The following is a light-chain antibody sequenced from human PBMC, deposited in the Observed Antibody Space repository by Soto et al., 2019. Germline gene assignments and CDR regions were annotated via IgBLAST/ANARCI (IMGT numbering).Light chain of an antibody. CDR1: QSISSW. V-gene: IGKV1-5*03. CDR3: QQYNNYSPET. Sequence: DIPMTQSPSTLSASVGDRVTITCRASQSISSWLAWYQQKPGKAPKLLIYKASSLESRVPSRFSGSGSGTEFTLTISSLQPDDFATYYCQQYNNYSPETFGQGTKVDIK. J-gene: IGKJ1*01. CDR2: KAS.